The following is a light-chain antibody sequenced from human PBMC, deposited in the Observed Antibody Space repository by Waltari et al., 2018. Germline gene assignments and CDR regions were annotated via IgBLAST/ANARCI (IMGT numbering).Light chain of an antibody. Sequence: EIVLTQSPGTLSLSPGERATLSCMASQSVGSHYLAWYQQMPGQAPRVLIYGASSRATGIPDRFSGSGSGTEFTLTISRLEPEDFAVYYCQHYGSLPPYTFGQGTKLEIK. CDR1: QSVGSHY. V-gene: IGKV3-20*01. CDR2: GAS. J-gene: IGKJ2*01. CDR3: QHYGSLPPYT.